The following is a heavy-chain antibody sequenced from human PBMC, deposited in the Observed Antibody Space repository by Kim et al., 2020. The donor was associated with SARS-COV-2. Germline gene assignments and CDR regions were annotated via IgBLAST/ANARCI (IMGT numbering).Heavy chain of an antibody. CDR2: NGYT. Sequence: NGYTTYPQKLQGRVTMTTDTSTATAYMELRSLRSDDTAVYYCARNDAFDIWGQGTMVTVSS. V-gene: IGHV1-18*01. J-gene: IGHJ3*02. CDR3: ARNDAFDI.